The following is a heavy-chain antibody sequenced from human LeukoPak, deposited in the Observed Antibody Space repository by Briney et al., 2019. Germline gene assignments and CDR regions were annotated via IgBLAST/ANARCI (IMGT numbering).Heavy chain of an antibody. V-gene: IGHV3-9*01. CDR1: GFTFHDYA. CDR3: AKALGSTVTTRAYFDY. CDR2: LSWNGGNI. J-gene: IGHJ4*02. Sequence: GGSLRLSCAASGFTFHDYAMHWVRQAPGKGLEWVSGLSWNGGNIGYAESVRGRFTISRDNAGSSLYLQMNSLRPEDTALYYCAKALGSTVTTRAYFDYWGQGTLVTVSS. D-gene: IGHD4-17*01.